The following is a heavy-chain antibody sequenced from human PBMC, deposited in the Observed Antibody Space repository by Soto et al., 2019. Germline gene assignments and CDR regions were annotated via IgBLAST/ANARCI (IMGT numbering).Heavy chain of an antibody. CDR3: ARGISLACHYTWFDP. D-gene: IGHD6-19*01. Sequence: QLQLQESGPGLVKPSETLSLTCTVSRGSISSSTYYWAWIRQPPGKGLEWIGSINYRGSTYYDPSLKSRVTISVDSSNTQYSRNQTSVTAADTAVYYCARGISLACHYTWFDPCGQGTLVTVSS. CDR2: INYRGST. J-gene: IGHJ5*02. CDR1: RGSISSSTYY. V-gene: IGHV4-39*01.